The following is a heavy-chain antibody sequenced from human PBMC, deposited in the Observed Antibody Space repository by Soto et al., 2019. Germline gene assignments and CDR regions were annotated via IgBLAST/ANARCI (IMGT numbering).Heavy chain of an antibody. D-gene: IGHD2-2*01. J-gene: IGHJ3*02. CDR1: NGSFSVYY. V-gene: IGHV4-34*01. CDR2: INHSGST. Sequence: LSLTCAVYNGSFSVYYWTWIRQPPGKGLEWIGEINHSGSTNYNPSLKSRVTISVDTSKNQFSLKLSSVTAADTAVYYCARDSTRRGACDIWGQGTMVTVSS. CDR3: ARDSTRRGACDI.